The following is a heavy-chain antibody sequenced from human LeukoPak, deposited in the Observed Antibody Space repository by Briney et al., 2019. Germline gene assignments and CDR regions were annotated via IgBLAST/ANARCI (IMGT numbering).Heavy chain of an antibody. Sequence: GRSLRLSCAASGFTFSISAMHWVRQAPGKGLEWVAMIWSNGINKYYADSVKGRFIISRDNSDNTLYLQMNSLTAEDTAVYYCARDPPNSGWAKDIWGQGTMVTVSS. CDR2: IWSNGINK. V-gene: IGHV3-33*01. J-gene: IGHJ3*02. CDR3: ARDPPNSGWAKDI. D-gene: IGHD5-12*01. CDR1: GFTFSISA.